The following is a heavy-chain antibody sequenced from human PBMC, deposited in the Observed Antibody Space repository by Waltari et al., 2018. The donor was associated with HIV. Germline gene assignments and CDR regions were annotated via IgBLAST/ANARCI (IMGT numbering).Heavy chain of an antibody. CDR3: ARPIVVGALGYGMDV. V-gene: IGHV4-39*01. J-gene: IGHJ6*02. CDR2: SYDSGST. Sequence: QLQLQESGPGLVKPSETLSLTCTVSGGSISSSRYYWGWVRQPPGTGLEWIGSSYDSGSTYYNPSLKGRGTISVDTSKNQFSLKLSSVTAADTAVYYCARPIVVGALGYGMDVWGQGTTVTVSS. D-gene: IGHD2-2*01. CDR1: GGSISSSRYY.